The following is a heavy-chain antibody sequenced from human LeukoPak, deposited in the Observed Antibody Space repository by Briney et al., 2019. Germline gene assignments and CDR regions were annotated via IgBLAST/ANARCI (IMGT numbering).Heavy chain of an antibody. CDR2: ISAYNGNT. V-gene: IGHV1-18*01. D-gene: IGHD1-26*01. J-gene: IGHJ4*02. CDR3: ARDSGVEATEYYFDY. CDR1: GYTFTSYG. Sequence: GASVKVSCKASGYTFTSYGISWVRQAPGQGLEWMGWISAYNGNTNYAQKLQGRVTMTTDTSTSTAYMELRSLRSDDTAVYYCARDSGVEATEYYFDYWGQGTLVTVSS.